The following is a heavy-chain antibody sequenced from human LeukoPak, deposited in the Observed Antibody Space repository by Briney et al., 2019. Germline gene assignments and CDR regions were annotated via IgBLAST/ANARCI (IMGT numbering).Heavy chain of an antibody. CDR3: ARGPRGISPSFDY. Sequence: SETLSLTCTVSGGSISSYYWSWIRQPPGKGLEWIGYISYSGSTNYNPSLKSRVTISVDTSKNQFSLRLSSVTAADTAVFYCARGPRGISPSFDYWGQGTLVTVSS. V-gene: IGHV4-59*12. CDR1: GGSISSYY. J-gene: IGHJ4*02. CDR2: ISYSGST.